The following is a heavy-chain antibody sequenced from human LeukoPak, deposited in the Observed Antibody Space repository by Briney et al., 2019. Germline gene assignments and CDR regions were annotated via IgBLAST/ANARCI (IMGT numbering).Heavy chain of an antibody. CDR2: IFPAGSGT. CDR1: GYSFTTYW. Sequence: RGESLNISCEASGYSFTTYWIGWVRQRPGKGLEWMEIIFPAGSGTRYSPSFQGQVTISADKSINPAYLQWSSLKASDTAIYYCARQQAVVGPGIDYWGQGTVVTVSS. V-gene: IGHV5-51*01. J-gene: IGHJ4*02. D-gene: IGHD6-19*01. CDR3: ARQQAVVGPGIDY.